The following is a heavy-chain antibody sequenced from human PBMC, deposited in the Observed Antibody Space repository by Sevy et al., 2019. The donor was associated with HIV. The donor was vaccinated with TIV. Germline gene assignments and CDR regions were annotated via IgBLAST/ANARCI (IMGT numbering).Heavy chain of an antibody. J-gene: IGHJ3*02. CDR1: GFILSSYV. CDR2: TSGNGGST. D-gene: IGHD3-10*01. CDR3: AKDLAGAFDI. V-gene: IGHV3-23*01. Sequence: GGSLRLSCAASGFILSSYVMSWVRQAPGKGLEWVSATSGNGGSTYYPDSVRGRFTISRDNSKNTLYLQMHSLRAEDTAVYYCAKDLAGAFDIWGQGTMVTVSS.